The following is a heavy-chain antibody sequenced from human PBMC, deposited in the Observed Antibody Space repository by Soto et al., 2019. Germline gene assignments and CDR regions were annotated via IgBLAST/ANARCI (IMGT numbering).Heavy chain of an antibody. D-gene: IGHD2-8*01. CDR1: GFTFSSYA. V-gene: IGHV3-23*01. Sequence: EVQLLESGGGLVQPGGSLRLSCAASGFTFSSYAMSWVRQAPGKGLEWVSTISGSDDSTYYADSVRGRFTISRDNSQNTLYLQMNRLRAEDTAMYFCAKDFVYGAFDSWGQGTLVAVSS. CDR3: AKDFVYGAFDS. CDR2: ISGSDDST. J-gene: IGHJ4*02.